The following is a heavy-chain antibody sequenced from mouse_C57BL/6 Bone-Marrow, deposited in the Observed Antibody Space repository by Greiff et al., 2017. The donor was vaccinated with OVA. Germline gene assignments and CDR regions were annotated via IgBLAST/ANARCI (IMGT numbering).Heavy chain of an antibody. D-gene: IGHD2-3*01. J-gene: IGHJ3*01. CDR3: ARFPDGYWGGDGAY. Sequence: QVQLQQPGAELVKPGASVKLSCKASGYTFTSYWMQWVKQRPGQGLEWIGEIDPSDSYTNYNQKFKGKATLTVDTSSSTAYMQLSSLTSEDSAVYDCARFPDGYWGGDGAYWGQGTLVTVSA. CDR2: IDPSDSYT. V-gene: IGHV1-50*01. CDR1: GYTFTSYW.